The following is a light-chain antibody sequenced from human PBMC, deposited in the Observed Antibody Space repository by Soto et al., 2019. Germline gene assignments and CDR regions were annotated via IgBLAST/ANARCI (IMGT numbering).Light chain of an antibody. Sequence: DIVMTHSPDPLDMYLGERATITCKSSQTVLYSSNNKSYLAWYQQKPGQPPKLLIYWASTRESGVPDRFSGSGSGTDFTLTISSLQAEDVAVYYCQQYYSTPITFGQGTRLEIK. J-gene: IGKJ5*01. V-gene: IGKV4-1*01. CDR3: QQYYSTPIT. CDR2: WAS. CDR1: QTVLYSSNNKSY.